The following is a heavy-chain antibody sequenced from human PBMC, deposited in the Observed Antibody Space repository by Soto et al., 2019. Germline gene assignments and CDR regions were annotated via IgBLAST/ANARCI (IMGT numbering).Heavy chain of an antibody. V-gene: IGHV1-69*06. J-gene: IGHJ4*02. CDR2: IIPIFGTA. Sequence: SVKVSCKASGCTFSRYAISCVRQAPGQGLEWMGGIIPIFGTANYAQKFQGRVTITADKSTSTAYMELSSLRSEDTAVYYCARSGVLTYYFDYWGQGTLVTVSS. CDR3: ARSGVLTYYFDY. CDR1: GCTFSRYA. D-gene: IGHD3-10*01.